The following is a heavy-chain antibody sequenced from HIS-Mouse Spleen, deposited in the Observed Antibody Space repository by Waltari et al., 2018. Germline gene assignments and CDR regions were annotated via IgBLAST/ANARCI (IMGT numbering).Heavy chain of an antibody. D-gene: IGHD6-13*01. Sequence: QLQLQESGPGLVKPSETLSLTCTVSGGSISSSSYYWGWIRQPPGKGREWIGGIYYSGSTDYHPTLKSRVTISVDTSKNQFSLELSSVTAADTAVYYCAREIPYSSSWYDWYFDLWGRGTLVTVSS. CDR3: AREIPYSSSWYDWYFDL. J-gene: IGHJ2*01. V-gene: IGHV4-39*07. CDR1: GGSISSSSYY. CDR2: IYYSGST.